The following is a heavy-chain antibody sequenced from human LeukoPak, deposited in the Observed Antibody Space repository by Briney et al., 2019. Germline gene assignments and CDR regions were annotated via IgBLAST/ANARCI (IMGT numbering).Heavy chain of an antibody. Sequence: ASMKVSCKASGYTFTGYYMHWVRQAPGQGLEWMGWINPNSGGTNYAQKFQGRVTMTRDMSISTAYMELSRLRSDDTAVYYCAGSGSYSSWFDPWGQGTLVTVSS. D-gene: IGHD1-26*01. CDR3: AGSGSYSSWFDP. CDR2: INPNSGGT. CDR1: GYTFTGYY. J-gene: IGHJ5*02. V-gene: IGHV1-2*02.